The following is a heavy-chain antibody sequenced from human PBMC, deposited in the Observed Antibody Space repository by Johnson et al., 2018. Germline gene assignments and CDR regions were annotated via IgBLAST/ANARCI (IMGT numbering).Heavy chain of an antibody. D-gene: IGHD6-19*01. CDR3: NRCPSSGWYVDAFDI. J-gene: IGHJ3*02. Sequence: VQLVESGGGLVKPGGSLRLSCAASGFTFSNAWISWVRQAPGKGLEWVGRIKSKTDGGTTDYAEPVKGRFTISRDDSKSIAYLQMNSLKTEEPAVYYCNRCPSSGWYVDAFDIWGQGTMVTVSS. CDR2: IKSKTDGGTT. V-gene: IGHV3-15*01. CDR1: GFTFSNAW.